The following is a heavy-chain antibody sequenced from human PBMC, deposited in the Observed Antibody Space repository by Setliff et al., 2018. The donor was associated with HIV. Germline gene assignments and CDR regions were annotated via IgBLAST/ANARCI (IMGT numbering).Heavy chain of an antibody. CDR2: IFHSGDT. J-gene: IGHJ4*02. Sequence: SETLSLTCSVSGVSVGSGDYYWHWIRQHPEKALEWIGYIFHSGDTYYNPSLKNRIPMSVDTSKNQFSLELTSLTAADTAVYYCATRPRIAARPFDYWGQGMLVTVSS. V-gene: IGHV4-31*03. D-gene: IGHD6-6*01. CDR3: ATRPRIAARPFDY. CDR1: GVSVGSGDYY.